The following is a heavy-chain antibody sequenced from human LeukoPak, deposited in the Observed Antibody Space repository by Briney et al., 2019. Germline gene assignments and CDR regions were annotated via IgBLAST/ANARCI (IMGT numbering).Heavy chain of an antibody. D-gene: IGHD3-10*01. CDR3: ARGVPYGPSYEFFDY. V-gene: IGHV4-59*01. J-gene: IGHJ4*02. Sequence: SETLSLTCTVSGGSITNYYWSWIRQPPGKGLECIGYIYYSGSTNYNPSLKSRVAISLHTSKNQFSLKLNSVTAADTAVYYCARGVPYGPSYEFFDYWGQGTLVTVSS. CDR2: IYYSGST. CDR1: GGSITNYY.